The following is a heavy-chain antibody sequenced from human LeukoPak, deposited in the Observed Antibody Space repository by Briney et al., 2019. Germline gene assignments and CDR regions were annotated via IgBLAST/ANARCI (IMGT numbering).Heavy chain of an antibody. CDR1: GGSISLYY. J-gene: IGHJ3*02. CDR2: IQYSGST. D-gene: IGHD3-10*01. CDR3: ARYGGTYFDT. V-gene: IGHV4-59*08. Sequence: SQTLSLTCTVSGGSISLYYWSWIRQPPGKGLEWIGYIQYSGSTSYNPSLKSRVTISVDTSKNQFSLKLSSVTAADSAVYSCARYGGTYFDTWGQGTMVTVSS.